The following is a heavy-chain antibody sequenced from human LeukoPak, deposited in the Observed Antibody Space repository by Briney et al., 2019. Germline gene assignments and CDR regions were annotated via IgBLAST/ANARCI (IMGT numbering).Heavy chain of an antibody. D-gene: IGHD3-9*01. V-gene: IGHV4-39*07. Sequence: PSETLSLTCTVSVGSISSSSFYWGWIRQPPGKGLEWIGSLYYSGNTYYNPSLKSRVTISVDTSKNQFSLKLNSVTAADTAVYFCARGEDFERYYLAYWGQGTLVTVSS. J-gene: IGHJ4*02. CDR3: ARGEDFERYYLAY. CDR2: LYYSGNT. CDR1: VGSISSSSFY.